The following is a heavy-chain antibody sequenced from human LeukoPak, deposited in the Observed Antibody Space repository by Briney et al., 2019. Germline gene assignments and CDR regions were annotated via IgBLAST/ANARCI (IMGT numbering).Heavy chain of an antibody. CDR2: IYYSGST. Sequence: PSETLSLTCTVSGGSISSYYWSWIRQPPGKGLEWIGYIYYSGSTYYNPSLKSRVTISVDTSKNQFSLKLSSVTAADTAVYYCARVIAAANWFDPWGQGTLVTVSS. CDR3: ARVIAAANWFDP. J-gene: IGHJ5*02. CDR1: GGSISSYY. V-gene: IGHV4-59*08. D-gene: IGHD6-13*01.